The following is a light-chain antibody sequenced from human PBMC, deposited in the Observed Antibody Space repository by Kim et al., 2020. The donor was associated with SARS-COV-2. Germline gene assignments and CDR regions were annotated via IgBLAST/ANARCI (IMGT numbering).Light chain of an antibody. V-gene: IGLV3-21*04. CDR3: RAWDGNAVF. J-gene: IGLJ2*01. Sequence: SYELTQPPSVSVAPGETARITCGGNIVGGNSVHWYRQRPGQAPVVVMHSDTDRPSDIPERFSGSTSGNTATLTISSVEAGDEADYSCRAWDGNAVFFGGG. CDR2: SDT. CDR1: IVGGNS.